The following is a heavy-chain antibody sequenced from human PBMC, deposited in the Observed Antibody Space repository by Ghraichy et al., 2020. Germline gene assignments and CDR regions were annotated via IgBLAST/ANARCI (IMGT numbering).Heavy chain of an antibody. V-gene: IGHV1-2*02. J-gene: IGHJ6*02. CDR1: GYTFSGYY. CDR2: INPNSGGT. CDR3: ARYSGSYYGMDV. D-gene: IGHD1-26*01. Sequence: ASGKVSCKASGYTFSGYYMHWVRQAPGQGLEWMGWINPNSGGTNYAQKFQGRVTMSGDTSISTAYMELTRLRADDTAVYYCARYSGSYYGMDVWGQGTTVTVSS.